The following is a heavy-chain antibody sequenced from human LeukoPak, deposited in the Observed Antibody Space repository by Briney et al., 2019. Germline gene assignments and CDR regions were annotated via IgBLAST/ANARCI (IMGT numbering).Heavy chain of an antibody. CDR1: GGSISSYS. D-gene: IGHD4-17*01. CDR3: ARGMTTGPDP. CDR2: IYYSGST. V-gene: IGHV4-59*08. J-gene: IGHJ5*02. Sequence: SETLSLTCTVSGGSISSYSWSWIRQPPGKGLEWIGYIYYSGSTNYNPSPKSRLTISVDTSKNQFSLKLNSVTAADTAVYYCARGMTTGPDPWGQGTLVTVSS.